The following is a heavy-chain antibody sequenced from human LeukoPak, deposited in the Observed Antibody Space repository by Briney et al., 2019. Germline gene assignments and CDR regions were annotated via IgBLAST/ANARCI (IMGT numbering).Heavy chain of an antibody. Sequence: SETLSLTCTVPSGSIRSYYWSWIRQPPGEGLEWIGYINFSGSTNYNPSLKSRVTISADTSKDQFSLKLTSVTAADTAVYYCARYYDFWSGYENYYYGMDVWGQGTTVTVSS. CDR3: ARYYDFWSGYENYYYGMDV. CDR2: INFSGST. V-gene: IGHV4-59*01. D-gene: IGHD3-3*01. J-gene: IGHJ6*02. CDR1: SGSIRSYY.